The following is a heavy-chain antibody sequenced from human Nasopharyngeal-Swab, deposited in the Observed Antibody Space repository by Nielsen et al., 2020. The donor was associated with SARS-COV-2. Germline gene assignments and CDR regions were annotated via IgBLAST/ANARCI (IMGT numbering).Heavy chain of an antibody. CDR3: ARQTSNPYYYYYYMDV. CDR1: GFTFSSYW. CDR2: IKQDGSEK. V-gene: IGHV3-7*01. J-gene: IGHJ6*03. Sequence: GGPLRLSWAAPGFTFSSYWMSWVRQAPGKGLEWVANIKQDGSEKYYVDSVKGRFTISRDNAKNSLYLQMNSLRAEDTAVYYCARQTSNPYYYYYYMDVWGKGTTVTVSS. D-gene: IGHD4-11*01.